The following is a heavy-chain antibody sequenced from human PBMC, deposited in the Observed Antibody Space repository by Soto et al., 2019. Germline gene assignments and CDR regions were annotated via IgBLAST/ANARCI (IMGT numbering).Heavy chain of an antibody. J-gene: IGHJ4*02. CDR2: IYYSGST. D-gene: IGHD1-26*01. CDR1: CGSVSSGSYY. V-gene: IGHV4-61*01. Sequence: SETLSLTCTVSCGSVSSGSYYCSWIRQPPGKGLEWIGYIYYSGSTNYNPSLKSRVTISVDTSKNQFSLKLSSVTAADTAVYYCARYTGIVGATSLDYWGQGTLVTVSS. CDR3: ARYTGIVGATSLDY.